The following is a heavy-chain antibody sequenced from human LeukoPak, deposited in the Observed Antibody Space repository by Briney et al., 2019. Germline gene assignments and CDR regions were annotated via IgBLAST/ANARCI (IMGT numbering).Heavy chain of an antibody. CDR3: AKIGDGSGSYYTHDYYYYMDV. CDR2: INWNGGST. CDR1: GFTFDDYG. V-gene: IGHV3-20*04. D-gene: IGHD3-10*01. J-gene: IGHJ6*03. Sequence: GGSLRLSCAASGFTFDDYGMSWVRQAPGKGLEWVSGINWNGGSTGYADSVKGRFTISRDNAKNSLYLQMNSLRAEDTAVYYCAKIGDGSGSYYTHDYYYYMDVWGKGTTVTISS.